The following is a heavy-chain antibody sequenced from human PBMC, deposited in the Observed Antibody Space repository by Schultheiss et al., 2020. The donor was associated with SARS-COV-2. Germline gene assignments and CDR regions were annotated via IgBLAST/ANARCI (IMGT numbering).Heavy chain of an antibody. Sequence: SETLSLTCTVSGGSISSYYWSWIRQPAGKGLEWIGRIYTSGSTNYNPSPKSQVTMSVDTSKNQFSLKLSSVTAADTAVYYCARDWSSGCPLCGVSWGQGTLVTVSS. CDR2: IYTSGST. CDR3: ARDWSSGCPLCGVS. J-gene: IGHJ5*02. CDR1: GGSISSYY. V-gene: IGHV4-4*07. D-gene: IGHD6-19*01.